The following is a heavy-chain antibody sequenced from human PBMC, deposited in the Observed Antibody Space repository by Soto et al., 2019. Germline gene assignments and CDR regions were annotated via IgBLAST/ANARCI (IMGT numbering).Heavy chain of an antibody. V-gene: IGHV1-8*01. CDR2: MNPNSGNT. Sequence: QVQLVQSGAEVKKPGASVKVSCKASGYTFTSYDINWVRQATGQGLEWMGWMNPNSGNTGYAQKFQGRVTLTRNTSISTAYMELSSMRSEDTAVYYCARAGWGQPRYERSDYYGMDVWGQGTTVTVSS. CDR3: ARAGWGQPRYERSDYYGMDV. CDR1: GYTFTSYD. J-gene: IGHJ6*02. D-gene: IGHD3-16*01.